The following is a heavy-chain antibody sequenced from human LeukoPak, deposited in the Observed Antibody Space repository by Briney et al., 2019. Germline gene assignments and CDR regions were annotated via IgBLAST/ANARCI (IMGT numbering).Heavy chain of an antibody. D-gene: IGHD5-12*01. CDR3: ARDRRGFSGYDLYNYYYYYGMDV. CDR1: GYTFTSYY. Sequence: AASVKVSCKASGYTFTSYYMHWVRQAPGQGLEWMGIINPSGGSTSYAQKFQGRVTMTRDTSTSTAYMELRSLRSDDTAVYYCARDRRGFSGYDLYNYYYYYGMDVWGQGTAVTVSS. V-gene: IGHV1-46*01. J-gene: IGHJ6*02. CDR2: INPSGGST.